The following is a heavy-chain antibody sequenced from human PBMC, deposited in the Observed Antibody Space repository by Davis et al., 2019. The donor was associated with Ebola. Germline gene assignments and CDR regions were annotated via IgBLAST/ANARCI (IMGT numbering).Heavy chain of an antibody. D-gene: IGHD1-26*01. CDR1: GFTFRSFD. CDR2: ISFDGSLK. CDR3: ARGPYSGTFID. J-gene: IGHJ4*02. V-gene: IGHV3-30*03. Sequence: PGGSLRLSCIVSGFTFRSFDMHWVRQVPGKGLEWLAVISFDGSLKYYADSVKGRFTVSRDNSQNTLFLEMTGLRVADAAVYYCARGPYSGTFIDWGQGTLVTVSS.